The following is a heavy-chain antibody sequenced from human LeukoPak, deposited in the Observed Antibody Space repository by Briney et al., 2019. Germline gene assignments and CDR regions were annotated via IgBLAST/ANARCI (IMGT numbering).Heavy chain of an antibody. CDR1: GFTFNNYA. V-gene: IGHV3-23*01. D-gene: IGHD2-2*02. CDR2: ISGSGDNT. J-gene: IGHJ6*02. CDR3: ARDRSVVVVPAAIPGTPNKYYYYYYGMDV. Sequence: AGGSLRLSCAASGFTFNNYAMSWVRQAPGKGLEGGSGISGSGDNTYYADSVKGRFTISRDNSNSTLYLQMNSLRAEDTAVYYCARDRSVVVVPAAIPGTPNKYYYYYYGMDVWGQGTTVTVSS.